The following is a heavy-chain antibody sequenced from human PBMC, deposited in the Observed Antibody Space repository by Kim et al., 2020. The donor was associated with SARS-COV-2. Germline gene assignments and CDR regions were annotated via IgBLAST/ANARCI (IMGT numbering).Heavy chain of an antibody. Sequence: SETLSLTCSVSGGSVSSVYWSWIRQPPGKGLEWLGHIYYTWTTNYNPYLKSRVAMSVDTSKNHFSLKLDSVTDADTAVYYCARGRLSSWFPDYWGQGALVTVSS. D-gene: IGHD6-13*01. V-gene: IGHV4-59*02. J-gene: IGHJ4*02. CDR1: GGSVSSVY. CDR3: ARGRLSSWFPDY. CDR2: IYYTWTT.